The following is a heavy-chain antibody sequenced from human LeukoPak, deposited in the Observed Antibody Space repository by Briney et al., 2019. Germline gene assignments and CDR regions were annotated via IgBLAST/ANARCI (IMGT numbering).Heavy chain of an antibody. D-gene: IGHD6-13*01. Sequence: PGGSLRLSCAASGFTFSSYAMSWVRQAPGKGLEWVSAISGSGGSTHYADSVKGRFTISRDNSKNTLYLQMNSLRAEDTAVYYCAKDRLTTHKYSSREAFDIGGQGTMVTVSS. CDR2: ISGSGGST. CDR1: GFTFSSYA. J-gene: IGHJ3*02. CDR3: AKDRLTTHKYSSREAFDI. V-gene: IGHV3-23*01.